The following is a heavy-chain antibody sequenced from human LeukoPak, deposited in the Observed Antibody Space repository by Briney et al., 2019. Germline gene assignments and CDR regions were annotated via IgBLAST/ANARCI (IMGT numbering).Heavy chain of an antibody. J-gene: IGHJ6*02. V-gene: IGHV1-24*01. D-gene: IGHD2-2*01. CDR2: FDPEDGET. Sequence: ASVKVSCTVSGYTLTEFSMHWVRQAPGKGLEWMGGFDPEDGETIYAQKFQGRVTMTEDTSTDTAYMELSSLRSEDTAVYYCATGDRVVPAATYYYYGMDVWGQGTTVTVSS. CDR1: GYTLTEFS. CDR3: ATGDRVVPAATYYYYGMDV.